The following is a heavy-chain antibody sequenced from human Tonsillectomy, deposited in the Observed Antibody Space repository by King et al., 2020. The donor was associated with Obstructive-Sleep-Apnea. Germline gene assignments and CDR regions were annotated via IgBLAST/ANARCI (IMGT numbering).Heavy chain of an antibody. Sequence: VQLVESGGGLVQPGGSLRLSCAASGFTFSSYAMSWVRQAPGKGLEWVSAISGSGGSTYYADSVKGRFTISRDNSKNTLYLQMNSLRAEDTAVYYCAKGGGSGSYEYYYYYYGMDVWGQGTTVTVSS. CDR3: AKGGGSGSYEYYYYYYGMDV. CDR2: ISGSGGST. CDR1: GFTFSSYA. D-gene: IGHD3-10*01. J-gene: IGHJ6*02. V-gene: IGHV3-23*04.